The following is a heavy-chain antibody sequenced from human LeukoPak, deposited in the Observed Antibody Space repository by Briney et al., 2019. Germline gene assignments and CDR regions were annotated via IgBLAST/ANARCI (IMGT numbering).Heavy chain of an antibody. Sequence: SGPTLVNPTQTLTLTCTFSRFSLSTSGVGVGWIRQPPGKALEWLALLYWSDDKRYSPSLKSRLTITKDTSKNQVVLTMTNMDPVDTATYYCAHVSYSGSYYGFDYWGQGALVTVSS. CDR1: RFSLSTSGVG. CDR2: LYWSDDK. J-gene: IGHJ4*02. D-gene: IGHD1-26*01. V-gene: IGHV2-5*01. CDR3: AHVSYSGSYYGFDY.